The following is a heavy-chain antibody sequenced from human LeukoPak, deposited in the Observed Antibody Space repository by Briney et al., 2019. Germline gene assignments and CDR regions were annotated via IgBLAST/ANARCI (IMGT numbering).Heavy chain of an antibody. D-gene: IGHD6-19*01. V-gene: IGHV3-23*01. Sequence: GGSLRLSCAGSGFIFSSYAMSWVRQAPGKGLEWVSAISGSGGSTYYADSVKGRFTISRDNSKNTLYLQMNRLRAEDTAVYYCAKDRDSSGWYGDAFDFWGQGTMVTVSS. CDR2: ISGSGGST. CDR3: AKDRDSSGWYGDAFDF. CDR1: GFIFSSYA. J-gene: IGHJ3*01.